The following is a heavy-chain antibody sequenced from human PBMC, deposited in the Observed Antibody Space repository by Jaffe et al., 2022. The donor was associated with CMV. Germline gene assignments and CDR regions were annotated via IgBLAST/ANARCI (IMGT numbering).Heavy chain of an antibody. Sequence: QVQLQQWGAGLLKPSETLSLTCAVYGGSFSGYYWSWIRQPPGKGLEWIGEINHSGSTNYNPSLKSRVTISVDTSKNQFSLKLSSVTAADTAVYYCARGGEWNPTNWFDPWGQGTLVTVSS. CDR3: ARGGEWNPTNWFDP. D-gene: IGHD1-1*01. V-gene: IGHV4-34*01. CDR2: INHSGST. CDR1: GGSFSGYY. J-gene: IGHJ5*02.